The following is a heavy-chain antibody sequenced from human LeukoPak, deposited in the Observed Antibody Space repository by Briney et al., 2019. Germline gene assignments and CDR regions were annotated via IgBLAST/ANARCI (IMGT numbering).Heavy chain of an antibody. D-gene: IGHD5-24*01. CDR3: ARRRRDGYNYSPYYYYYYMDV. Sequence: SETLSLTCAVYGGSFSGYYWSWIRQPPGKGLDWIGEINHSGSTNYNPSLKSRVTISVDTSNNQYCLKLRSLTAAATAVYYCARRRRDGYNYSPYYYYYYMDVWGKGTTVTVSS. CDR2: INHSGST. V-gene: IGHV4-34*01. J-gene: IGHJ6*03. CDR1: GGSFSGYY.